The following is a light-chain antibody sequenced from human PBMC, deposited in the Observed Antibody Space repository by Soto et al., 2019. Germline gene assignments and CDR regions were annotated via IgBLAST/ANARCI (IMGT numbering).Light chain of an antibody. Sequence: QPVLTQSPSASASLGASVKLTCTLSSGHSSYAIAWHQQQPEKGPRYLMKLNSDGSHSKGDGIPDRFSGSISGAERYLTISSLQSEDEADYYCQTWGTGIRVFGGGTKLTVL. CDR2: LNSDGSH. V-gene: IGLV4-69*02. CDR1: SGHSSYA. CDR3: QTWGTGIRV. J-gene: IGLJ3*02.